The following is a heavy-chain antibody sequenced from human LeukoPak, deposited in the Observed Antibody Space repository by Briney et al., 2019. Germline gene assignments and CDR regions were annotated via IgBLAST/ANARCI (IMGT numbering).Heavy chain of an antibody. CDR2: ITSSSTSM. D-gene: IGHD3-9*01. CDR3: ARTYYDILTGYNPYFDY. CDR1: GFTFTTYG. Sequence: SGGSLRLSCAASGFTFTTYGMNWVRQAPGKGLEWVSSITSSSTSMYYADSVKGRFTISRDNAKNSLYLQMISLRAEDTAVYYCARTYYDILTGYNPYFDYWGQGTLVTVSS. V-gene: IGHV3-21*01. J-gene: IGHJ4*02.